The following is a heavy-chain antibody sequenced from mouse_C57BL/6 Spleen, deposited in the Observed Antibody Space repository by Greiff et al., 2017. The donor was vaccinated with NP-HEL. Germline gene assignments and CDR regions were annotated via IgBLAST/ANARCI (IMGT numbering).Heavy chain of an antibody. D-gene: IGHD2-3*01. J-gene: IGHJ4*01. V-gene: IGHV1-39*01. CDR3: ARERIYDGYHYAMDY. CDR2: INPNYGTT. CDR1: GYSFTDYN. Sequence: VQLQQSGPELVKPGASVKISCKASGYSFTDYNMNWVKQSNGKRLEWIGVINPNYGTTSYNQKFKGKATLTVDQSSSTAYMQLNSLTSEDSAVYYCARERIYDGYHYAMDYWGQGTSVTVSS.